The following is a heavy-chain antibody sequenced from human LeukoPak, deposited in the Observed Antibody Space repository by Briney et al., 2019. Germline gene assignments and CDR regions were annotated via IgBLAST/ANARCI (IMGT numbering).Heavy chain of an antibody. D-gene: IGHD1-26*01. CDR3: ARDIGIYPHVAFDI. Sequence: SETLSLTCTVSGGSISSSSYYWGWIRQPPGKGLEWIGSIYYSGSTYYNPSLKSRVTISVDTSMTQFSLRLTSLTAADTAVYFCARDIGIYPHVAFDIWGQGTLVTVSS. CDR2: IYYSGST. V-gene: IGHV4-39*07. J-gene: IGHJ3*02. CDR1: GGSISSSSYY.